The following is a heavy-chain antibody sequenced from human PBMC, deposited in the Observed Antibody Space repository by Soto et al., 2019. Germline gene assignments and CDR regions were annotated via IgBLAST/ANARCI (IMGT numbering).Heavy chain of an antibody. Sequence: ASVEVSCKASGYTFTSCGSSWVRQAPGKGLEWMGGFDPEDGETIYAQKFQGRVTMTEDTSTDTAYMELSSLRSEDTAVYYCATEQGYSYGPNWFDPWGQGTLVTVSS. CDR2: FDPEDGET. V-gene: IGHV1-24*01. D-gene: IGHD5-18*01. CDR3: ATEQGYSYGPNWFDP. CDR1: GYTFTSCG. J-gene: IGHJ5*02.